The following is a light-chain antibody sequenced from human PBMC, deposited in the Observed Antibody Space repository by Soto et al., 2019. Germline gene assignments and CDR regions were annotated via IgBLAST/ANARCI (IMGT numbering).Light chain of an antibody. J-gene: IGKJ4*01. Sequence: EIVMTQSPATLSLSPGDRATLSCRASQSISSNLAWYQQKPGQAPRLLIYGASTRATGIPARFSGSGSGTDFTLTISSLEPEDFAVYYCQQRSNWPLTFGGGTKVDIK. CDR1: QSISSN. V-gene: IGKV3-11*01. CDR2: GAS. CDR3: QQRSNWPLT.